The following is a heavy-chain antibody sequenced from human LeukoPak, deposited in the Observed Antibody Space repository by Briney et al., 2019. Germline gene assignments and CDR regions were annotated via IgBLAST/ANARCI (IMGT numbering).Heavy chain of an antibody. D-gene: IGHD2-21*02. CDR1: GYSFTSYW. CDR3: ARLGEGSPVVTAIPNFDY. J-gene: IGHJ4*02. V-gene: IGHV5-51*01. CDR2: IYPGDSDT. Sequence: GESLKISCKGSGYSFTSYWIGWVRQMPGKGLEWMGIIYPGDSDTRYSPSFQGQVTISADKSISTAYLQWSSLKASDTAMYYCARLGEGSPVVTAIPNFDYWGQGTLVTVSS.